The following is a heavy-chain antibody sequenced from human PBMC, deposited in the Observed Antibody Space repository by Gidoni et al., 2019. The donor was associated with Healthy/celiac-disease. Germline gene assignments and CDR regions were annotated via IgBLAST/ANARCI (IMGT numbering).Heavy chain of an antibody. Sequence: EVQLLESGGGLVQPGGSLRLSCAASGFAFSSYAMSWVRQAPGKGLEWVSAISGSGGSTYYADSVKGRFTISRDNSKNTLYLQMNSLRAEDTAVYYCALLRYFDWLLKADFDYWGQGTLVTVSS. V-gene: IGHV3-23*01. CDR2: ISGSGGST. D-gene: IGHD3-9*01. J-gene: IGHJ4*02. CDR1: GFAFSSYA. CDR3: ALLRYFDWLLKADFDY.